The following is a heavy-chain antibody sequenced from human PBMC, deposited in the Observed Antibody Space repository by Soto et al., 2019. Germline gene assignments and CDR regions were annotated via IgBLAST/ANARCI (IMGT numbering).Heavy chain of an antibody. Sequence: QVQLQESGPGLVKPSQTLSLTCTVSAGSISSGGYYWRWLRQHPGKGLEWIGYIYYSGSTYYNPSLYSRVTMSVDTSKMQCCLKLSSVTGAHTAVYYCARNRLRYFDWLSPQDAKGDNAFDIWFQETMLTVSS. CDR1: AGSISSGGYY. V-gene: IGHV4-31*03. CDR2: IYYSGST. D-gene: IGHD3-9*01. CDR3: ARNRLRYFDWLSPQDAKGDNAFDI. J-gene: IGHJ3*02.